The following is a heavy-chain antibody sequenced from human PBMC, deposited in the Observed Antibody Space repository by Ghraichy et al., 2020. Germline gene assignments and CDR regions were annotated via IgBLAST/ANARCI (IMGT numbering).Heavy chain of an antibody. CDR3: ARQPRTGPAGGTFDY. D-gene: IGHD1-1*01. V-gene: IGHV3-66*04. CDR2: IYTSGST. J-gene: IGHJ4*02. CDR1: GFTVSSNY. Sequence: GGSLRLSCAASGFTVSSNYMSWVRQAPGKGLEWVSVIYTSGSTYYADSVKGRFTISRDNSKNTVYLQMNSLRDEDTAVYYCARQPRTGPAGGTFDYWGQGSLVTVSS.